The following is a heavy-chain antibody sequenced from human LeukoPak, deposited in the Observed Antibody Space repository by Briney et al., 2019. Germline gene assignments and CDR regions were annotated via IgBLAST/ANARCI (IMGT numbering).Heavy chain of an antibody. V-gene: IGHV3-48*03. CDR1: GFTFRSYE. CDR3: ARADRGSLDY. J-gene: IGHJ4*02. D-gene: IGHD1-14*01. Sequence: GGSLRLSCAASGFTFRSYEMNWVRQAPGKGLEWISYISGSGTTIYYADSVKGRFTISRDNAKNSVYLQMNSLRAGDTAVYYCARADRGSLDYWGQGTLVTVSS. CDR2: ISGSGTTI.